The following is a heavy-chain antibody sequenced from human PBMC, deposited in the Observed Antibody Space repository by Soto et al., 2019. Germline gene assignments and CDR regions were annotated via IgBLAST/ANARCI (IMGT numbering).Heavy chain of an antibody. D-gene: IGHD3-9*01. CDR2: ISHDGSKK. CDR3: ARSSYDDVLTGWSMDV. Sequence: QVQLVESGGGVVQPGRSLRLSCAASGFIFSDYYMHWVRQAPGKGLEWVAVISHDGSKKYYADSVKGRFAISRDNSKKALHLHMSGLRPDDTAVNYCARSSYDDVLTGWSMDVWGQGTMVTVSS. CDR1: GFIFSDYY. J-gene: IGHJ6*02. V-gene: IGHV3-30*09.